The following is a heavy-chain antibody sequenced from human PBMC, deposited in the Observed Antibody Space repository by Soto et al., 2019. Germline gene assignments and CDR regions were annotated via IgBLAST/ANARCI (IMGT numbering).Heavy chain of an antibody. CDR3: ARDMSGGYDS. V-gene: IGHV3-7*01. J-gene: IGHJ3*01. D-gene: IGHD5-12*01. Sequence: EVQLVESGGGLVQPGGSLRLSCAASGFTFNNYWMTWVRQAPGKGLEWVANIKQDGSEKYYVGFVKGRFTISRDNVKNSLYLQMNSLRVEDTAVYYCARDMSGGYDSWGQGTMVTVSS. CDR2: IKQDGSEK. CDR1: GFTFNNYW.